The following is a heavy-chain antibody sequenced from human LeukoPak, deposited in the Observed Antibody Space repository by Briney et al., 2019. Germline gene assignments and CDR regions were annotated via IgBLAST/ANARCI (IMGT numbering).Heavy chain of an antibody. V-gene: IGHV3-33*08. CDR1: GFTFSSYG. D-gene: IGHD4-17*01. CDR2: IWYDGSNK. J-gene: IGHJ4*02. Sequence: GGSLRLSCAASGFTFSSYGMHWVRQAPGKGLEWVAVIWYDGSNKCYADSVKGRFTISRDNSKNTLYLQMNSLRAEDTAVYYCARGYGDYRMILTVHNTDFDYWGQGTLVTVSS. CDR3: ARGYGDYRMILTVHNTDFDY.